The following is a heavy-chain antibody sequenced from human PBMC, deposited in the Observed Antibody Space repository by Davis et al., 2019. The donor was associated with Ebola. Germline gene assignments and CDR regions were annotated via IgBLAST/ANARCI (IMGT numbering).Heavy chain of an antibody. CDR3: ARLLGDWNDSNWFDP. CDR2: IIPNSGGT. V-gene: IGHV1-2*04. Sequence: ASVKVSCKASGYTFTGYYMHWVRQAPGQGLEWMGWIIPNSGGTNYAQKFQGWVTMTRDTSISTAYMELSRLRSDDTAVYYCARLLGDWNDSNWFDPWGQGTLVTVSS. CDR1: GYTFTGYY. D-gene: IGHD1-1*01. J-gene: IGHJ5*02.